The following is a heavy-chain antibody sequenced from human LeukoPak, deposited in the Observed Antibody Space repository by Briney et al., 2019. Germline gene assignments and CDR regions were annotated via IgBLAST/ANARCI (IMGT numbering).Heavy chain of an antibody. J-gene: IGHJ6*02. D-gene: IGHD3-22*01. CDR1: GFTFSSYW. CDR2: IKQDGSEK. Sequence: SGGSLRLSCAASGFTFSSYWMSWVRQAPGKGLEWVANIKQDGSEKYYVDSVKGRFTISRDNGKNSLYLQMNSLRAEDTAVYYCARDHVTVYYDSSGYHHYYYYGMDVWGQGTTVTVSS. V-gene: IGHV3-7*01. CDR3: ARDHVTVYYDSSGYHHYYYYGMDV.